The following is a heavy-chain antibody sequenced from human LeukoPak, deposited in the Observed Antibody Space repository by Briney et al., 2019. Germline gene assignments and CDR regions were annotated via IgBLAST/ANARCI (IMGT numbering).Heavy chain of an antibody. CDR2: INPNTGGT. D-gene: IGHD3-9*01. CDR1: GYTFTGHY. J-gene: IGHJ3*02. Sequence: GASVKVSCKASGYTFTGHYMHWVRQAPGQGLEWMGWINPNTGGTNYAQKFQGRVIMTRDTSISTAYMELSRLRSDDTALYYCARVDDVLTGSAFDIWGQGTMVTVSS. CDR3: ARVDDVLTGSAFDI. V-gene: IGHV1-2*02.